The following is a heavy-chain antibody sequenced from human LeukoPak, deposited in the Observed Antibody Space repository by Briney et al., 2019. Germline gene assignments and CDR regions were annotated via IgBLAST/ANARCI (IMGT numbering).Heavy chain of an antibody. D-gene: IGHD3-9*01. CDR2: IIPIFGTA. CDR1: GGTFSSYA. Sequence: SVKVSCKASGGTFSSYAISWVRQAPGQGLEWMGGIIPIFGTANYAQKFQGRVTITADESTSTAYMELSSLRSEDTAVYYCASGDYDILTGYLDYWGQGTLVTVSS. J-gene: IGHJ4*02. CDR3: ASGDYDILTGYLDY. V-gene: IGHV1-69*13.